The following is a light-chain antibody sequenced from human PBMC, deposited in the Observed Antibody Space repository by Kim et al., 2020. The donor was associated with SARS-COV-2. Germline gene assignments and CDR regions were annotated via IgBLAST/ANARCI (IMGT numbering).Light chain of an antibody. CDR3: HQSNSLPLT. CDR1: QNIGGA. Sequence: EIVLTQFPDFQSVTPKEKVTITCRASQNIGGALHWYQQKPNQSPKLLITFASQSISGVPPRFSGSGFGTDFTLTIDSLEAEDAAMYYCHQSNSLPLTFGGGTKVDIK. V-gene: IGKV6-21*02. CDR2: FAS. J-gene: IGKJ4*01.